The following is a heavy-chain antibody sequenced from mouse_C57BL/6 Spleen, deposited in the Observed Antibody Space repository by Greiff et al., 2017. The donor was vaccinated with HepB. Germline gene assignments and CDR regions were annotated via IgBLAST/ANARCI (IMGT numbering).Heavy chain of an antibody. D-gene: IGHD3-1*01. V-gene: IGHV1-82*01. CDR3: ARSGLFDY. Sequence: VQLQESGPELVKPGASVKISCKASGYAFSSSWMHWVKQRPGKGLEWIGRIYPGDGDTNYNGKFKGKATLTADKSSSTAYMQRSSLTSEDSAVYFCARSGLFDYWGQGTTLTVSS. CDR2: IYPGDGDT. CDR1: GYAFSSSW. J-gene: IGHJ2*01.